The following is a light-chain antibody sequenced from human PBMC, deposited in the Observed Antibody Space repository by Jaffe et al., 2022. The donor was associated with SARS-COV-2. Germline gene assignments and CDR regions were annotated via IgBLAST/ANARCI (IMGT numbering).Light chain of an antibody. CDR3: SSYTSSNTPGL. V-gene: IGLV2-14*01. Sequence: QSALTQPASVSGSPGQSISISCTGTSTDVGGYNYVSWYQQHPGKAPKLMIYDVTNRPSGVSNRFSGSKSGNTASLTISELQAEDEADYYCSSYTSSNTPGLFGTGTKVTVL. J-gene: IGLJ1*01. CDR1: STDVGGYNY. CDR2: DVT.